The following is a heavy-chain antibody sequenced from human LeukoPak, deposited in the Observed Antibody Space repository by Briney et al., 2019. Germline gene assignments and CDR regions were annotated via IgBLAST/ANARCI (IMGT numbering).Heavy chain of an antibody. CDR3: ARSLEGYYDSSGYYPAEYFQH. V-gene: IGHV4-4*02. D-gene: IGHD3-22*01. CDR2: IYHSGST. CDR1: GGSISSSNW. J-gene: IGHJ1*01. Sequence: SETLSLTCAVSGGSISSSNWWSWVRQPPGKGLEWIGEIYHSGSTNYNPSLKSRVTISVDKSKNQFSLKLSSVTAADTAVYYCARSLEGYYDSSGYYPAEYFQHWGQGTLVTVSS.